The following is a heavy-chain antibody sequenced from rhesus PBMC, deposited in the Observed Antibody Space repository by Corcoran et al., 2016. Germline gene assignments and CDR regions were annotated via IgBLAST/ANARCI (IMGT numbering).Heavy chain of an antibody. V-gene: IGHV2S2*01. Sequence: QVTLKESGPALVKPTQTLTLTCTFSGFSLSTSGMRVSWIRQPPGTALEWLARIDWDDDKYYSNSLKSRLTISKDTSTNQVVLTMTTMDPVDTATYYCAHTTIWTGYYYDYWGQGVLVTVSS. CDR1: GFSLSTSGMR. D-gene: IGHD3-3*01. CDR3: AHTTIWTGYYYDY. CDR2: IDWDDDK. J-gene: IGHJ4*01.